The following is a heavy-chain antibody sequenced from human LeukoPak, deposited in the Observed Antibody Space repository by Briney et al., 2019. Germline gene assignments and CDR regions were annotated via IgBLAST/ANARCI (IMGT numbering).Heavy chain of an antibody. CDR3: VRHLSAGRPAFDI. V-gene: IGHV4-59*08. Sequence: SETLSLTCTVSGGSINSYYWSWIRQPPGKGLEWIGYIYYSGSTNYNPSLKSRVTISVDTSNNKFSLKLTSLTAADTAVYYCVRHLSAGRPAFDIWGQGAMVTVSS. D-gene: IGHD2-15*01. CDR1: GGSINSYY. CDR2: IYYSGST. J-gene: IGHJ3*02.